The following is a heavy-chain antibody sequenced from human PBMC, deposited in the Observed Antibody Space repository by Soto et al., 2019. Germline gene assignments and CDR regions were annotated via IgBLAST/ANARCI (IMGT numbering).Heavy chain of an antibody. CDR2: INHSGST. D-gene: IGHD3-10*01. Sequence: QVQLQQWGAGLLKPSETLSLTCAVYGGSFSGYYWSWIRQPPGKGLEWIGEINHSGSTNYNPSLKSRVTISVDTSKNQFSLEVSSVTAADTAVYYCARGWFGELLYMDVWGKGTTVTVSS. CDR3: ARGWFGELLYMDV. CDR1: GGSFSGYY. J-gene: IGHJ6*04. V-gene: IGHV4-34*01.